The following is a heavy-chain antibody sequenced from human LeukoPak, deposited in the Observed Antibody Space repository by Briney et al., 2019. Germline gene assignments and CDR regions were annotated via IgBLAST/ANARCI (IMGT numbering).Heavy chain of an antibody. CDR2: IYYSGSI. CDR1: GGSVTSGSCY. J-gene: IGHJ4*02. V-gene: IGHV4-61*01. D-gene: IGHD6-19*01. CDR3: AMSSGWYFDY. Sequence: NPSETLSLTCTVSGGSVTSGSCYWSWIRQPPGKGLEWIGYIYYSGSINYNPSLKSRVTISLDTSKDQFSLKLSSVTAADTAVYYCAMSSGWYFDYWGQGTLVTVSS.